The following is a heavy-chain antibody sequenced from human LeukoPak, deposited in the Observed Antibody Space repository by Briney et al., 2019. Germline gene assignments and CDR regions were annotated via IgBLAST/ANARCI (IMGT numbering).Heavy chain of an antibody. CDR3: ASSTGRGYSSGSYYLGY. V-gene: IGHV1-69*01. D-gene: IGHD3-10*01. CDR2: IIPIFGTA. Sequence: PRASVKVSCKASGGTFSSYAISWVRQAPGQGLEWMGGIIPIFGTANYAQKFQGRVTITADESTSTAYMELSSLRSEDTAVYYCASSTGRGYSSGSYYLGYWGQGTLVTVSS. CDR1: GGTFSSYA. J-gene: IGHJ4*02.